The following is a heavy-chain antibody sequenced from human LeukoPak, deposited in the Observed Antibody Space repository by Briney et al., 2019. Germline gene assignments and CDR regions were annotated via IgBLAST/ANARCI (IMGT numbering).Heavy chain of an antibody. CDR3: ARDRSYGYFDY. D-gene: IGHD5-18*01. Sequence: SETLSLTCTVSGGSISSFYWTWIRQPPGKGLEWIGFISYSGSTNYNPSLKSRVTISVDTSKNQFSLNLNSVTAADTAVYYCARDRSYGYFDYWGQGTLVTVS. CDR2: ISYSGST. J-gene: IGHJ4*02. CDR1: GGSISSFY. V-gene: IGHV4-59*01.